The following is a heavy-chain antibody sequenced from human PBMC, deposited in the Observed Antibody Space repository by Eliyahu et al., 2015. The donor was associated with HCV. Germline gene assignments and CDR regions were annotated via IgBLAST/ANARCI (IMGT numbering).Heavy chain of an antibody. CDR3: AKGERDYYYYGMDV. D-gene: IGHD1-1*01. V-gene: IGHV3-9*01. Sequence: EVQLVESGGGLVQPGRSLRLSCAASGFTLDDYAMPWVRQAPGKGLEWVSGISWNSGSIGYADSVKGRFTISRDNAKNSLYLQMNSLRAEDTALYYCAKGERDYYYYGMDVWGQGTTVTVSS. CDR2: ISWNSGSI. CDR1: GFTLDDYA. J-gene: IGHJ6*02.